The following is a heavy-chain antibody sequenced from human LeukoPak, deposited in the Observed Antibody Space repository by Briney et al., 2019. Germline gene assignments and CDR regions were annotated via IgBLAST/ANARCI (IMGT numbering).Heavy chain of an antibody. CDR2: LSGSGRLI. J-gene: IGHJ3*01. V-gene: IGHV3-21*06. CDR3: ARDSQTGLAFDG. Sequence: GGSLRLSCSASGFRFSSGTMKWVRQAPGKALEWVSSLSGSGRLIWYAGSVKGRFTISRDNAANSLFLQMNSLRVDDTAVYYCARDSQTGLAFDGCSQGTVVAVSS. CDR1: GFRFSSGT.